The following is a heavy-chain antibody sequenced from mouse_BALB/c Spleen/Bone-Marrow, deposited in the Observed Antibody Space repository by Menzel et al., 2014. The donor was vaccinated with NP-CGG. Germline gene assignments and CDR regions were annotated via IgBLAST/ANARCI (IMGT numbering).Heavy chain of an antibody. V-gene: IGHV1-69*02. CDR3: TRSYGSSYEYYFDY. Sequence: QVHVKQSGAELVRPGASVKLSCKASGYTFTSYWLNWVKQRPGQGLEWIGNIYPSDSYTNYNQKFKDKATLTVDKSSSTAYMQLSSPTSEDSAVYYCTRSYGSSYEYYFDYWGQGITLTVSS. CDR1: GYTFTSYW. CDR2: IYPSDSYT. D-gene: IGHD1-1*01. J-gene: IGHJ2*01.